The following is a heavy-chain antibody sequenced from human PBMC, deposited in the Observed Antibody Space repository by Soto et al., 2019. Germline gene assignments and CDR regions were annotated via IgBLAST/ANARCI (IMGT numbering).Heavy chain of an antibody. CDR3: AGGLAGADYYYGMDV. V-gene: IGHV4-34*01. J-gene: IGHJ6*02. Sequence: QVQLQQWGAGLLKPSETLSLTCAVYGGSFSGYYWSWIRQPPGKGLEWIGEINHSGSTNYNPYLNSPVTISVDTSKTQFSLKLSSVTAADTAVYYCAGGLAGADYYYGMDVWGQGTTVTVSS. D-gene: IGHD6-19*01. CDR1: GGSFSGYY. CDR2: INHSGST.